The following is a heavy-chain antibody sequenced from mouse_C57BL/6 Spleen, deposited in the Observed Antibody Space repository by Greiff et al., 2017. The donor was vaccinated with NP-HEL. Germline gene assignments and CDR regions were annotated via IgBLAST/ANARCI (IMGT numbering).Heavy chain of an antibody. D-gene: IGHD1-1*01. Sequence: LVESGGGLVKPGGSLKLSCAASGFTFSSYTMSWVRQTPEKRLEWVATISGGGGNTYYPDSVKGRFTISRDNAKNTLYLQMSSLRSEDTALYYCARHEGTTVVATRWYFDVWGTGTTVTVSS. V-gene: IGHV5-9*01. J-gene: IGHJ1*03. CDR2: ISGGGGNT. CDR1: GFTFSSYT. CDR3: ARHEGTTVVATRWYFDV.